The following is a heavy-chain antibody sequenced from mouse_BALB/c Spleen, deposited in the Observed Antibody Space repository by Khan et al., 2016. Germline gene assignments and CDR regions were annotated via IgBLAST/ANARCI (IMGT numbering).Heavy chain of an antibody. CDR3: ARRGGFFAY. J-gene: IGHJ3*01. CDR1: GFDFSRYW. V-gene: IGHV4-1*02. Sequence: EVKLLESGGGLVQPGGSLKLSCAASGFDFSRYWMSWVRQAPGKGLEWIGEINPDSSTINYTPSLKDKFIISRDNAKNTPYLQMSKVRSEDTALYYCARRGGFFAYWGQGTLVTVSA. CDR2: INPDSSTI.